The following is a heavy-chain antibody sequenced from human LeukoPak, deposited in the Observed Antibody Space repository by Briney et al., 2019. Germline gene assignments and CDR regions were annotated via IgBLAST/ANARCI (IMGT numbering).Heavy chain of an antibody. J-gene: IGHJ4*02. CDR3: ARGRPGGYFDY. CDR2: ISGVSGRI. V-gene: IGHV3-48*02. CDR1: GSTFSTYT. D-gene: IGHD1-14*01. Sequence: PGGSLRLSCAASGSTFSTYTMNWVRQAPGKGLEWVSYISGVSGRIYYADSVKGRFTISRDNAKSSVYLQMNSLRDEDTAVYYCARGRPGGYFDYWGQGTLVTVSS.